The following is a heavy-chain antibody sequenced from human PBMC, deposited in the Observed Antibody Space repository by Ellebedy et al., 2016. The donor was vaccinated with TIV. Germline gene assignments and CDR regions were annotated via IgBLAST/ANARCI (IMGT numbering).Heavy chain of an antibody. CDR1: GASVTNSGYY. Sequence: SETLSLTCNVSGASVTNSGYYWAWIRQPPGKGLEWIGNIYYTGSTYYNPSLKSRVTISVDTSTNHFSLTLRSVTAADTAVYFCARNVLIFTFDKWYSDLWGRGTLVTVSS. V-gene: IGHV4-39*02. D-gene: IGHD3/OR15-3a*01. CDR3: ARNVLIFTFDKWYSDL. CDR2: IYYTGST. J-gene: IGHJ2*01.